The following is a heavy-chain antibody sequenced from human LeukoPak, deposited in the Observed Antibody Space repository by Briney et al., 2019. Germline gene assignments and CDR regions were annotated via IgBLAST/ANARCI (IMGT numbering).Heavy chain of an antibody. CDR2: IKQDGSEK. J-gene: IGHJ4*02. CDR1: VFTFSSYW. V-gene: IGHV3-7*03. CDR3: TRHRGYCSGGSCGRNDY. D-gene: IGHD2-15*01. Sequence: GGSLRLSCAASVFTFSSYWMSWVRQAPGKGLEWVANIKQDGSEKYYVDSVKGRFTISRDNAKNSLYQQMNSLRAEDTAVYYCTRHRGYCSGGSCGRNDYWGQGTLDTVSS.